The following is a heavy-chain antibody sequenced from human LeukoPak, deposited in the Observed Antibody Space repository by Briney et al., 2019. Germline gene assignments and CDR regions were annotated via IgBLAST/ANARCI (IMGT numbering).Heavy chain of an antibody. V-gene: IGHV3-23*01. CDR2: ISGSGGST. CDR3: AKMRGIIAAAAIFDY. J-gene: IGHJ4*02. D-gene: IGHD6-13*01. Sequence: PGGSLRLSCAASGFTFSSYAMSWVRQAPGKGLEWVSAISGSGGSTYYADSVRGRFTISRDNSKNTLYLQMNSLRAEDTAVYYCAKMRGIIAAAAIFDYWGQGTLVTVSS. CDR1: GFTFSSYA.